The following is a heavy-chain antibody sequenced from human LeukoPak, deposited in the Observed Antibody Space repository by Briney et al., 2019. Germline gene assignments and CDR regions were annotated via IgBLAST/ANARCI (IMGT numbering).Heavy chain of an antibody. V-gene: IGHV1-69*04. CDR3: ARALAETNYDFWSAQRDYYMDV. J-gene: IGHJ6*03. CDR1: GGTFSSYA. Sequence: SVKVSCKASGGTFSSYAISWVRQAPGQGLEWMGRIIPILGIANYAQKFQGRVTITADKSTSTAYMELSSLRSEDTAVYYCARALAETNYDFWSAQRDYYMDVWGKGTTVTVSS. D-gene: IGHD3-3*01. CDR2: IIPILGIA.